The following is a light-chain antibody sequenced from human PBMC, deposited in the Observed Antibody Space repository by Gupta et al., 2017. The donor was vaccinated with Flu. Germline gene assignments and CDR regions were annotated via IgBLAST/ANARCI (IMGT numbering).Light chain of an antibody. CDR3: QVWDSINDHWV. V-gene: IGLV3-21*02. J-gene: IGLJ3*02. CDR2: DDS. CDR1: NSGTNT. Sequence: SYVLTQPPSVSAAPAQTATTTCGGGNSGTNTVHWYQRKPGQAPVVVVYDDSDRPSVIPERFSGSNSGNTATLTSSRVEGGDEADYYCQVWDSINDHWVFGGGTKLTVL.